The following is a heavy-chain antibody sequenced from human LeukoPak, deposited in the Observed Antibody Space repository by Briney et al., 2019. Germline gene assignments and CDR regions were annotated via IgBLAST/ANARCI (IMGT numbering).Heavy chain of an antibody. V-gene: IGHV1-2*02. D-gene: IGHD1-1*01. CDR1: GYTFTDDY. J-gene: IGHJ4*02. CDR3: APTPEAYTSNWNV. Sequence: ASVKVSCKTSGYTFTDDYMHWVRQAPGQGLEFMGWINPDSGFTNYAQKLQGRVTMTRDTSISTAYLEVRRLRSDDTAVYYCAPTPEAYTSNWNVWGQGTLVTVSS. CDR2: INPDSGFT.